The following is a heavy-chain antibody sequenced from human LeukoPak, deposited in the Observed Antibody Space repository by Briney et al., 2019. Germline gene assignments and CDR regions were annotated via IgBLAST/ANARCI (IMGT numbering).Heavy chain of an antibody. D-gene: IGHD3-3*01. CDR3: ARVYYDFWSGYEYDAFDI. CDR2: ISAYNGNT. V-gene: IGHV1-18*01. CDR1: GYTFTSYG. Sequence: ASVKVSCKASGYTFTSYGISWVRQAPGQGLEWMGWISAYNGNTNYAQKLQGRVTMSTDTSTSTAYMELRSLRSDDTAVYYCARVYYDFWSGYEYDAFDIWGQGTMVTVSS. J-gene: IGHJ3*02.